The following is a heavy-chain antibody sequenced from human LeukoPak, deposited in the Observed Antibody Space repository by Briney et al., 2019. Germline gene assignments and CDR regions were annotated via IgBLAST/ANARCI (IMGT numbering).Heavy chain of an antibody. D-gene: IGHD4-17*01. CDR2: IWYDGSNK. J-gene: IGHJ3*02. V-gene: IGHV3-33*01. CDR1: GFTFSSYG. CDR3: ARADYGDYVGAFDI. Sequence: GGSLRLSCAASGFTFSSYGMRWVRQAPGKGLEWVAVIWYDGSNKYYADSVKGRFTISRDNSKNTLYLQMNSLRAEDTAVYYCARADYGDYVGAFDIWGQGTMVTVSS.